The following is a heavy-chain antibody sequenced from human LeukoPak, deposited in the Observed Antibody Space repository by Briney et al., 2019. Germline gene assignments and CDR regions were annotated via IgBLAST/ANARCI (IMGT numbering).Heavy chain of an antibody. D-gene: IGHD3-9*01. V-gene: IGHV3-64*01. J-gene: IGHJ3*02. Sequence: GGSLRLSCAASGFTFSSYAMHWVRQAPGKGLEYVSAISSSGGSTYYANSVKGRFTISRDNSKNTLYLQMGSLRAEDMAVYYCARENYDIIGAFDIWGQGTMVTVSS. CDR2: ISSSGGST. CDR1: GFTFSSYA. CDR3: ARENYDIIGAFDI.